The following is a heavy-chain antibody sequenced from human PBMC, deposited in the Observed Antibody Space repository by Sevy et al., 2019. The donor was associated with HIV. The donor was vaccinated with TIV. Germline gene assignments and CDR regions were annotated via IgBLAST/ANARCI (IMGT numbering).Heavy chain of an antibody. CDR3: VRVGYCSSIRFYSIDYGMDV. CDR1: GFTFSRNA. Sequence: GGSLRLSCAASGFTFSRNAMSWVRQAPGKGLEWASGITGSGGSTYYADSVKGRFTISRDNSKNTLYLQLNSLRVEDTAVYYCVRVGYCSSIRFYSIDYGMDVWRQGTTVTVSS. CDR2: ITGSGGST. V-gene: IGHV3-23*01. D-gene: IGHD2-2*02. J-gene: IGHJ6*02.